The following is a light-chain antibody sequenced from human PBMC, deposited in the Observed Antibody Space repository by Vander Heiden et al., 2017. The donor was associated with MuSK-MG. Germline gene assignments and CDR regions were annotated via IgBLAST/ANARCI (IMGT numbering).Light chain of an antibody. Sequence: EIVMTQSPATLSVSPGERATLSCRASQSVSSNLAWYQQKPGQAPRLLTYGASTRATGIPARFSGSGSGTEFTLTISSLQSEDFAVYYCQQYNNWPQTCGQGTKLEIK. CDR3: QQYNNWPQT. J-gene: IGKJ2*01. CDR1: QSVSSN. CDR2: GAS. V-gene: IGKV3-15*01.